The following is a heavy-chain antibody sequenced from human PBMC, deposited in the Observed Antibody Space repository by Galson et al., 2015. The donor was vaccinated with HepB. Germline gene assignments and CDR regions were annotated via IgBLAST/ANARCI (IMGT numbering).Heavy chain of an antibody. CDR3: ARSVTMVRGVIREPPLFGY. J-gene: IGHJ4*02. D-gene: IGHD3-10*01. CDR1: GYTFTSYD. V-gene: IGHV1-18*04. CDR2: ISAYNGNT. Sequence: SVKVSCKASGYTFTSYDISWVRQAPGQGLEWMGWISAYNGNTNYAQKLQGRVTMTTDTSTSTAYMELRSLRSDDTAVYYCARSVTMVRGVIREPPLFGYWGEGTLGPLSS.